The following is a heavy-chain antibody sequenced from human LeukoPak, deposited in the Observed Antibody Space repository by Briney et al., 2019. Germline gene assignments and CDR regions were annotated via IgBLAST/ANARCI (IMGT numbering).Heavy chain of an antibody. CDR2: IYYTGNT. CDR3: AREPETTGEFDY. Sequence: PSETLSLTCSVSGGSISSYYWSWIRQPPGKGLEWIGYIYYTGNTNYNPSLKSRVTMSVDTSKNQFSLKLSSVTAADTAVYYCAREPETTGEFDYWGQGTLVTVSS. D-gene: IGHD4-17*01. J-gene: IGHJ4*02. CDR1: GGSISSYY. V-gene: IGHV4-59*12.